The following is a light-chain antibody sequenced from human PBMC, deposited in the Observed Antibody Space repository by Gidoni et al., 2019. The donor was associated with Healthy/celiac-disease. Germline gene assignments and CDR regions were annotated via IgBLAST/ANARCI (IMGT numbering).Light chain of an antibody. J-gene: IGKJ2*01. CDR2: GAS. CDR1: QSVSSN. CDR3: QQNNNWPQT. Sequence: MTPSPATLSVSPGESATLSCRATQSVSSNLAWYQQKPGQAPRLLIYGASTRATGIPARFSGSGSGTEFTLTISSLQSEDFAVYYCQQNNNWPQTFGRGTKLEIK. V-gene: IGKV3-15*01.